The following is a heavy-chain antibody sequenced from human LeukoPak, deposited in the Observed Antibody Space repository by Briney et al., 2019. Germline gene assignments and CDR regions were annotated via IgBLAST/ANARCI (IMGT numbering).Heavy chain of an antibody. CDR1: GDSVSNDKYY. CDR2: IYYSGST. J-gene: IGHJ3*01. D-gene: IGHD3-3*01. V-gene: IGHV4-39*07. Sequence: SETLSLTCTVSGDSVSNDKYYWGWIRQPPGKGLEWIGSIYYSGSTYYNPSLKSRVTISVDTSKNQFSLKLSSVTAADTAVYYCARGTGAYTIFGPWGQGTMVTVSS. CDR3: ARGTGAYTIFGP.